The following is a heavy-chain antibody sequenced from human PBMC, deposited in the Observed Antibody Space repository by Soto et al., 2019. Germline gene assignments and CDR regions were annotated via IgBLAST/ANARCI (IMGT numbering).Heavy chain of an antibody. J-gene: IGHJ4*02. D-gene: IGHD6-25*01. CDR1: GDIVSSNSAA. V-gene: IGHV6-1*01. Sequence: PSQTLSLPCAISGDIVSSNSAAWNWIRQSPSRGLEWLGRTYYRYKWYNDYAVTGKSRININTDTSKNQFSLQLNSVTPEDTAVYYCASAGGVNIAALDYWGQGTLVTVSS. CDR2: TYYRYKWYN. CDR3: ASAGGVNIAALDY.